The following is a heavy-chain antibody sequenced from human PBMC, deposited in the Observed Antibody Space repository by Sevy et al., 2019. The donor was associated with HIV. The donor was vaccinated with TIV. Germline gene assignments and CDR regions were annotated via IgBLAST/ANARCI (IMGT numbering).Heavy chain of an antibody. CDR3: AGRVVRIAAAEPKDVDY. V-gene: IGHV3-23*01. Sequence: GGSLRLSCAASGFTFSSYAMSWVRQAPGKGLEWVSAISGSGGSTYYADSVKGRFTISRDNSKNTLYLQMNSLRAEDTAVYYWAGRVVRIAAAEPKDVDYWGQGTLVTVSS. D-gene: IGHD6-13*01. CDR2: ISGSGGST. CDR1: GFTFSSYA. J-gene: IGHJ4*02.